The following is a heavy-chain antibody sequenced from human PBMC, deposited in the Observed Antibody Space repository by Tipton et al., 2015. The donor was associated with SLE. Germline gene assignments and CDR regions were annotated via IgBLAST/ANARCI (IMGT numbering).Heavy chain of an antibody. Sequence: SLRLSCAASGFTFNSYTMTWVRQVSGKGLEWVSSISSRTAYIFYADSVKGRFTISRDNAKNSLFMQMNSLRADDTAVYYCASWWAWGKGTTVTVSS. D-gene: IGHD2-15*01. CDR2: ISSRTAYI. CDR3: ASWWA. CDR1: GFTFNSYT. J-gene: IGHJ6*04. V-gene: IGHV3-21*01.